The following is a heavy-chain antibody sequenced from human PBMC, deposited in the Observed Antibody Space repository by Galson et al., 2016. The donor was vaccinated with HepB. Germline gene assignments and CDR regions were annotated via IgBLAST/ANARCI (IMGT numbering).Heavy chain of an antibody. CDR3: ARDLRSGYDSGIDH. J-gene: IGHJ4*02. Sequence: SLRLSCAASGFNFRDFYMMWIRQAPGKRLEWVSYISSSGSGMDYADSVRGRFTVSRYNGQNSLFLHMNNLRAEDTAIYYCARDLRSGYDSGIDHWGQGTLVTVSS. D-gene: IGHD5-12*01. V-gene: IGHV3-11*01. CDR2: ISSSGSGM. CDR1: GFNFRDFY.